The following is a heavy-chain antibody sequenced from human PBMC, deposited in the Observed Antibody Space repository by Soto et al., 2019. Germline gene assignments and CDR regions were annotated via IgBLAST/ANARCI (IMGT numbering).Heavy chain of an antibody. D-gene: IGHD5-12*01. CDR2: IKHDGSEK. CDR1: GFTFSSYW. Sequence: EVQLVESGGGLVQPGGSLRLSCAASGFTFSSYWMSWVRQAPGKGLEWVASIKHDGSEKNYVDSVKGRFTISRDNAKDSLSLQMNSLRAEDTAVYYCARGYSDYVPLAAPFDHWGQGTLVTVSS. V-gene: IGHV3-7*04. J-gene: IGHJ4*02. CDR3: ARGYSDYVPLAAPFDH.